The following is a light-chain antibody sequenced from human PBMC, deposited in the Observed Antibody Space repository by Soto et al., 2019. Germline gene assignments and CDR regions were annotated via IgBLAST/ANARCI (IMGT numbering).Light chain of an antibody. Sequence: DIHMTQSPSSLSASIGDRVTITCRPTQSISTYLNWYQQKPGKAPKLLIYAASSLQSGVPSRFSGSGSGTDFTLIITSLQPEDFATYYCQQSYSTPWTFGQGTKVEI. CDR2: AAS. V-gene: IGKV1-39*01. J-gene: IGKJ1*01. CDR3: QQSYSTPWT. CDR1: QSISTY.